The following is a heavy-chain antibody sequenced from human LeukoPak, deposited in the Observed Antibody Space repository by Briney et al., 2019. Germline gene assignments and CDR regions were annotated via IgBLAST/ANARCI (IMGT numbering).Heavy chain of an antibody. Sequence: GGSLRLSCAAPGFTFSSYAMHWVRQAPGKGLEWVAVISYDGSNKYYADSVKGRFTISRDNSKNTLYLQMNSLRAEDTAVYYCARDSPIQLFDYWGQGTLVTVSS. CDR1: GFTFSSYA. CDR2: ISYDGSNK. V-gene: IGHV3-30-3*01. CDR3: ARDSPIQLFDY. D-gene: IGHD5-18*01. J-gene: IGHJ4*02.